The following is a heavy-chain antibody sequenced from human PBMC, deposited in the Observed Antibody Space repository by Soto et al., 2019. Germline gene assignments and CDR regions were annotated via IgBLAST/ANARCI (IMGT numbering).Heavy chain of an antibody. D-gene: IGHD2-8*01. J-gene: IGHJ6*02. V-gene: IGHV1-2*04. CDR1: GYTFTGYY. CDR2: INPNSGGT. Sequence: ASVKVSCKASGYTFTGYYMHWVRQAPGQGLEWMGWINPNSGGTNYAQKFQGWVTMTRDTSISTAYMELSRLRSDDTAVYYCAGGKDIVHPGPVRTYYYCYGMDVWGQGTTVTVSS. CDR3: AGGKDIVHPGPVRTYYYCYGMDV.